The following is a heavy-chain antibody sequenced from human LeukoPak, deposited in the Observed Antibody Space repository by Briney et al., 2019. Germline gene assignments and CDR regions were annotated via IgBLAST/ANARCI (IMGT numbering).Heavy chain of an antibody. V-gene: IGHV4-38-2*02. D-gene: IGHD5-18*01. Sequence: PSETLSLTCTVSGYSISSGYYWGWIRQPPGKGLEWIGSIYYSGSTYYNPSLKSRVTISVDTSKNQFSLKLSSVTAADTAVYYCARSGYSYGYSIDYWGQGTLVTVSS. J-gene: IGHJ4*02. CDR3: ARSGYSYGYSIDY. CDR1: GYSISSGYY. CDR2: IYYSGST.